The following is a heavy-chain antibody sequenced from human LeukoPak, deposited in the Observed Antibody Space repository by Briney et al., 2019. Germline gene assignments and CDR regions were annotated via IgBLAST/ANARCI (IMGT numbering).Heavy chain of an antibody. Sequence: SETLSLTCTVPGGSISSSSYYWGWIRQPPGKGLEWIGSIYYSGSTYYNPSPKSRVTISVDASKNQFSLKLSSVTAADTAVYYCARHCPRIAVAFAFDIWGQGTMVTVSS. D-gene: IGHD6-19*01. CDR3: ARHCPRIAVAFAFDI. V-gene: IGHV4-39*01. CDR1: GGSISSSSYY. CDR2: IYYSGST. J-gene: IGHJ3*02.